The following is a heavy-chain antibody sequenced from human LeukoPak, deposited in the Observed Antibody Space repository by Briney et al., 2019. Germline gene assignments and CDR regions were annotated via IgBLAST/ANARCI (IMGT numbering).Heavy chain of an antibody. CDR1: GYTFTSHG. J-gene: IGHJ5*02. CDR3: ARTMAAPDENWFDP. V-gene: IGHV1-18*01. D-gene: IGHD5-24*01. CDR2: ISAYNGNT. Sequence: GASVKVSCKASGYTFTSHGISWVRQAPGQGLEWMGWISAYNGNTNYAQKLQGRVTMTTDTSTSTAYMELRSLRSDDTAVYYCARTMAAPDENWFDPWGQGTLVTVSS.